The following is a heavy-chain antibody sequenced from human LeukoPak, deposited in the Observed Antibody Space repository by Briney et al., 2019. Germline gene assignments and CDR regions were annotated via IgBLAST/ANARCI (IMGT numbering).Heavy chain of an antibody. J-gene: IGHJ4*02. CDR2: INPNSGAT. CDR3: ARDLRVGPTVFDY. D-gene: IGHD1-26*01. CDR1: GYTFTDYF. Sequence: ASVTVSCKASGYTFTDYFMHWVRQAPGQGLEWMGWINPNSGATNYAHKFQGRVTITRDTSISTAYMELSRLRSDDTAVYYCARDLRVGPTVFDYWGQGTLVTVSS. V-gene: IGHV1-2*02.